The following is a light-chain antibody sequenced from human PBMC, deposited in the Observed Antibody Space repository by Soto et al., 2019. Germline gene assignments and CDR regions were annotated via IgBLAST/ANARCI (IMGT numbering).Light chain of an antibody. Sequence: SVLTQPPSVSGAPGQRVTISCTGSSSNIGAGYDVHWYQQLPGTAPKLLIYDNSNRPSGVPDRFSGATSGTSACLAITGLQAEDEADYYCQSYDSTLSGSNVFGTGTKVTVL. V-gene: IGLV1-40*01. CDR1: SSNIGAGYD. CDR2: DNS. CDR3: QSYDSTLSGSNV. J-gene: IGLJ1*01.